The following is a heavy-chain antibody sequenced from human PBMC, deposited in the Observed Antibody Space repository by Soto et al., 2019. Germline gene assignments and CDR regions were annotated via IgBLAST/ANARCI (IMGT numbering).Heavy chain of an antibody. CDR3: VKVLARGVGVPRFYFDS. CDR1: GFTFSNSW. J-gene: IGHJ4*02. V-gene: IGHV3-74*01. CDR2: INADGTST. Sequence: GGSLGLACASSGFTFSNSWIPWVRQVSGKGLEWVSRINADGTSTSYADSVKGRFTISRDNAKNTLYLHVNSLRAEDTAVYYCVKVLARGVGVPRFYFDSWGQGAMVTVSS. D-gene: IGHD2-2*01.